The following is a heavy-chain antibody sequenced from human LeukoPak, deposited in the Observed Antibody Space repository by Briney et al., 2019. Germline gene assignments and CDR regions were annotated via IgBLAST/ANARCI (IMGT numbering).Heavy chain of an antibody. J-gene: IGHJ4*02. CDR2: IYSGGST. Sequence: GGSLRLSCAASGGTVSSNYMSWVRQAPGKGLEWVSVIYSGGSTYYADSVKGRFTISRDNAKNSLYLHLGSLRAEDTAVYYCARGAYSSGWAYFDHWGQGTLVTVSS. CDR1: GGTVSSNY. CDR3: ARGAYSSGWAYFDH. D-gene: IGHD6-19*01. V-gene: IGHV3-53*01.